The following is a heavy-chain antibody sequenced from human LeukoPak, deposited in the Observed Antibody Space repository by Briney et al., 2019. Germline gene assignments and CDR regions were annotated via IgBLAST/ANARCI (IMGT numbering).Heavy chain of an antibody. CDR2: ISGSGGST. CDR3: ARAPLGYCSGGSCYDGRLDY. D-gene: IGHD2-15*01. CDR1: GFTFSSYG. Sequence: PGGSLRLSCAASGFTFSSYGMSWVRQAPGKGLEWVSAISGSGGSTYYADSVKGRFTISRDNSKNTLYLQMNSLRAEDTAVYYCARAPLGYCSGGSCYDGRLDYWGQGTLVTVSS. J-gene: IGHJ4*02. V-gene: IGHV3-23*01.